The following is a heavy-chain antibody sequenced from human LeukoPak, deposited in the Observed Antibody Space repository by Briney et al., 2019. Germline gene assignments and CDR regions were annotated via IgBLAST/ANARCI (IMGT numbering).Heavy chain of an antibody. J-gene: IGHJ6*02. CDR1: GGSITSYY. V-gene: IGHV4-59*01. CDR2: IYYSGNS. CDR3: AGWNTDFWSSYYYGMDV. Sequence: SETLSLTCTVSGGSITSYYWNWVRQPPGKGLEWIGYIYYSGNSNYNPSLKSRVTISVDTSKNHFSLKLSSVTAADTAVYYCAGWNTDFWSSYYYGMDVWGQGTTVTVSS. D-gene: IGHD3-3*01.